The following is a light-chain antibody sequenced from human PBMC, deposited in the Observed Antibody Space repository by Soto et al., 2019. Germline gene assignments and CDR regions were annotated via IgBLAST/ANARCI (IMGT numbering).Light chain of an antibody. V-gene: IGKV3-20*01. J-gene: IGKJ1*01. CDR3: QQYGSSPWT. CDR2: DAS. Sequence: EIVLTQSPGTLSLSPGERATLSCRGSQSVSSSYLAWYQQKPGQAPRLLIYDASSRATGIPDRFSGSGSGTDITLTISRLEPEDFAVYYCQQYGSSPWTFGQGTKVEIK. CDR1: QSVSSSY.